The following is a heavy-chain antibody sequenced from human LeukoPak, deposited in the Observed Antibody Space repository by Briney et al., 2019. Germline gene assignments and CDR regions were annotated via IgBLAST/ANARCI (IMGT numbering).Heavy chain of an antibody. J-gene: IGHJ6*03. D-gene: IGHD3-10*01. V-gene: IGHV4-39*07. CDR3: ARVRRDGYYGSGSLFEQYYYYMDV. CDR2: IYYIGKT. CDR1: GGSVSSGNYY. Sequence: SETLSLTCTVSGGSVSSGNYYWGWIRQPPGKGLEWIGSIYYIGKTYYNPSLKSRVFITADTSKNQFSLKLSSVTAADTAVYYCARVRRDGYYGSGSLFEQYYYYMDVWGKGTTVTVSS.